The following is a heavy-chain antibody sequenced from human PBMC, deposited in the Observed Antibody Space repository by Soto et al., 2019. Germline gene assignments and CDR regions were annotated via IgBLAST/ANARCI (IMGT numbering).Heavy chain of an antibody. CDR3: ARVRIGKENWFDP. CDR2: INHSGST. J-gene: IGHJ5*02. Sequence: SETLSLTCAVYGGSFSGYYWSWIRQPPGKGLEWIGEINHSGSTNYNPSLKSRVTISVDTSKNQFSLKLSSVTAADTAVYYCARVRIGKENWFDPWGQGTLVTVSS. D-gene: IGHD1-1*01. CDR1: GGSFSGYY. V-gene: IGHV4-34*01.